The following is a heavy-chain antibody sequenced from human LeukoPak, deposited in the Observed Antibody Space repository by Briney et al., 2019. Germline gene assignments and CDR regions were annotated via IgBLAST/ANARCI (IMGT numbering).Heavy chain of an antibody. CDR1: GGSISSGGYC. D-gene: IGHD2-2*01. V-gene: IGHV4-31*03. Sequence: SETLSLTCTVSGGSISSGGYCWSWIRQHPGRGLEWIGYIYYSGSTYYNPSLKSRVTISVDTSKNQFSLKLSSVTAADTAVYYCARDAPDIVVVPAARGVRRAFDIWGQGTMVTVSS. J-gene: IGHJ3*02. CDR3: ARDAPDIVVVPAARGVRRAFDI. CDR2: IYYSGST.